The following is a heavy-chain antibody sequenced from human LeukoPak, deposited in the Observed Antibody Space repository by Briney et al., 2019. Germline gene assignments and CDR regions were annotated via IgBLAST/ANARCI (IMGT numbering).Heavy chain of an antibody. V-gene: IGHV6-1*01. D-gene: IGHD3-10*01. CDR2: TYYTSRWYD. CDR3: AREGWFGEPPSHWFDP. J-gene: IGHJ5*02. CDR1: GDSVSSNRAT. Sequence: SQTLSLTCAISGDSVSSNRATRNWIRRSPSRGLEWLGRTYYTSRWYDDYAVSVKSRISIKPDTSKNQFSLQLNSVTPEDTAVYYCAREGWFGEPPSHWFDPWGQGTLVTVSS.